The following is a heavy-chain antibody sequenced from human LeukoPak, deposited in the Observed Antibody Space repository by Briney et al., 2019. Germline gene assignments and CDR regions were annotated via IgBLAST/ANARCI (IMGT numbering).Heavy chain of an antibody. D-gene: IGHD2-8*01. J-gene: IGHJ3*02. CDR3: ARHGVRSMWIPDDAFDI. CDR2: IYYSGST. V-gene: IGHV4-59*08. CDR1: GGSISSYY. Sequence: PSETLSLTCTVSGGSISSYYWSWIRQPPGKGLEWIGYIYYSGSTNYNPSLKSRVTISVDTSKNQFSLKLSSVTAADTAMYYCARHGVRSMWIPDDAFDIWGQGTMVTVSS.